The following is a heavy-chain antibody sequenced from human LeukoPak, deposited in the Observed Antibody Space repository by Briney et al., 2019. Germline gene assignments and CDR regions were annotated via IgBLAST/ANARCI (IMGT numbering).Heavy chain of an antibody. J-gene: IGHJ4*02. CDR2: TYYTGNT. Sequence: SETLSLTCSVSGGSMSSYYWSWIRQSPGKGLEWIGSTYYTGNTYYNASLKSRVTISIDTSKNQISLRLTSVTATDTAMYYCARQTGSGLFTLPGGQGTLVTVSS. D-gene: IGHD3/OR15-3a*01. CDR3: ARQTGSGLFTLP. CDR1: GGSMSSYY. V-gene: IGHV4-59*04.